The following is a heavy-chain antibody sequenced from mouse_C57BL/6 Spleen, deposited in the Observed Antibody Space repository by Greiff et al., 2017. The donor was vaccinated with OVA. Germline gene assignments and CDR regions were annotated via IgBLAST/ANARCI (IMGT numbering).Heavy chain of an antibody. CDR3: ARANWDWYFDV. CDR2: IYPGDGDT. CDR1: GYAFSSYW. D-gene: IGHD4-1*01. J-gene: IGHJ1*03. Sequence: VQVVESGAELVKPGASVKISCKASGYAFSSYWMNWVKQRPGKGLEWIGQIYPGDGDTNYNGKFKGKATLTADKSSSTAYMQLSSLTSEDSAVYFCARANWDWYFDVWGTGTTVTVSS. V-gene: IGHV1-80*01.